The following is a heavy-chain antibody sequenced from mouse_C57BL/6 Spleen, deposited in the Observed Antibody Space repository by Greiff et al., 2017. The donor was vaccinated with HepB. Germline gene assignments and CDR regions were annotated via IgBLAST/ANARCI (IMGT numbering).Heavy chain of an antibody. Sequence: VKLMESGPELVKPGASVKLSCKASGYTFTSYDINWVKQRPGQGLEWIGWIYPRDGSTKYNEKFKGKATLTVDTSSSTAYMELHSLTSEDSAVYFCSRAGTPEGYWDIDVWGTGTTVTVSS. CDR2: IYPRDGST. J-gene: IGHJ1*03. CDR1: GYTFTSYD. CDR3: SRAGTPEGYWDIDV. V-gene: IGHV1-85*01. D-gene: IGHD3-3*01.